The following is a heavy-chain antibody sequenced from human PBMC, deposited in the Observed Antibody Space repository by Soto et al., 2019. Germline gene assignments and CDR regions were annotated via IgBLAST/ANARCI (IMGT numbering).Heavy chain of an antibody. CDR1: GYNFDSYW. V-gene: IGHV5-51*01. Sequence: GESLKISCKVSGYNFDSYWNGWVRQMPGKGLEWMGVIYPGDSDTRYSPSFQGQITISADKSTNTTYLQWSSLKASDTAMYYCARHATRPLYDSLTGYAIWFDPWGQGTLVTVSS. J-gene: IGHJ5*02. D-gene: IGHD3-9*01. CDR3: ARHATRPLYDSLTGYAIWFDP. CDR2: IYPGDSDT.